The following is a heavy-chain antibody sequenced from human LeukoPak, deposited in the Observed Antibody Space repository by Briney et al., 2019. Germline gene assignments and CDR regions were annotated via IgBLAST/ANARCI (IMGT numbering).Heavy chain of an antibody. Sequence: GGSLRLSCAAPGFTLSRYWMHWVRKVPGKGLVWVSRVNTEGSSTNYADSVKGRFTISRDNAKNTLYLQMNSLRAEDTALYFCARDGGSRGVPLDCWGQGTLVTVSS. CDR3: ARDGGSRGVPLDC. D-gene: IGHD2-15*01. J-gene: IGHJ4*02. CDR1: GFTLSRYW. CDR2: VNTEGSST. V-gene: IGHV3-74*01.